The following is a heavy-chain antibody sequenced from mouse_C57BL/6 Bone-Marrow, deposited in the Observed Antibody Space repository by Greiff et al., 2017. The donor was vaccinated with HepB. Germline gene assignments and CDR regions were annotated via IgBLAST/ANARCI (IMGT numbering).Heavy chain of an antibody. D-gene: IGHD1-1*01. J-gene: IGHJ3*01. Sequence: VKLQQPGTELVKPGASVKLSCKASGYTFTSYWMHWVKQRPGQGLEWIGNINPSNGGTNYNEKFKSKATLTVDKSSSTAYMQLSSLTSEDSAVYYCARSYYGSSPWFAYWGQGTLVTVSA. CDR1: GYTFTSYW. CDR3: ARSYYGSSPWFAY. V-gene: IGHV1-53*01. CDR2: INPSNGGT.